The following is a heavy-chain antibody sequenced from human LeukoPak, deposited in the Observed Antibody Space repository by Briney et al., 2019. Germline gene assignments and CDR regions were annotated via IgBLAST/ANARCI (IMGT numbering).Heavy chain of an antibody. J-gene: IGHJ4*02. CDR3: ASPRSGYRYTFDY. CDR1: AASISNYY. CDR2: ISTSGST. Sequence: SETLSLTCAVSAASISNYYWGWIRQAPGKGLEWIGYISTSGSTNYNPSLKSRVSISLDTSKIRFSLNLNFVTAADTAVYYCASPRSGYRYTFDYWGQGALVTVSS. D-gene: IGHD3-22*01. V-gene: IGHV4-4*09.